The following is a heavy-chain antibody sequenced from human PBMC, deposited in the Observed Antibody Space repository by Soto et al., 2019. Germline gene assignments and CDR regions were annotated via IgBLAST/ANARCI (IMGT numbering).Heavy chain of an antibody. V-gene: IGHV3-7*03. Sequence: EVQLLESGGGLVQPGGSLRLSCVGSGFTSSSYWMTWVRQAPGKGLEWVASIKQDGSEKFYADSVKGRFTISRDNANNSLHLQTSKSRVEDTAVYYCAKDQRPRHPHDEGYESWGQGTLVTVSS. CDR3: AKDQRPRHPHDEGYES. CDR1: GFTSSSYW. D-gene: IGHD2-15*01. J-gene: IGHJ5*02. CDR2: IKQDGSEK.